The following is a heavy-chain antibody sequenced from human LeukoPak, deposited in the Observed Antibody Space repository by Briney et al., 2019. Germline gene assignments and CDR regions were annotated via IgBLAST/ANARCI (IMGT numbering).Heavy chain of an antibody. D-gene: IGHD4-17*01. V-gene: IGHV4-4*02. Sequence: KAGGSLRLSCAASGFTFSSYWMSWVRQAPGKGLEWIGEIYHSGSTNYNPSLKTRVTISVDKSKNQFSLKLSSVTAADTAVYYCARASHDYGDYSHFDYWGQGTLVTVSS. CDR2: IYHSGST. CDR1: GFTFSSYW. CDR3: ARASHDYGDYSHFDY. J-gene: IGHJ4*02.